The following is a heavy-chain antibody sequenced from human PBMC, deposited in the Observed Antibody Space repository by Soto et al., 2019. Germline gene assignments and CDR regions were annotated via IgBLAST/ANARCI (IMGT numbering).Heavy chain of an antibody. CDR3: SRHGFGPLHGLVYV. CDR2: INYDGYS. CDR1: GGSITNYY. D-gene: IGHD3-10*01. J-gene: IGHJ6*02. Sequence: QVQLQESGPGLVKPSETLSLTCTVSGGSITNYYCSWFRQPPGKGLEWIGYINYDGYSAYNLSLKRRVTLSMAASKTQFSLMLESVTATDTAVYYCSRHGFGPLHGLVYVWGPGTTVIVSS. V-gene: IGHV4-59*08.